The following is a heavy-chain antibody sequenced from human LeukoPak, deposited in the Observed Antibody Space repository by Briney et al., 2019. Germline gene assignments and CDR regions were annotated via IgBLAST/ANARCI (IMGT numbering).Heavy chain of an antibody. J-gene: IGHJ5*02. D-gene: IGHD3-10*01. CDR2: IYSSGRT. Sequence: PSETLSLTCTVSGGSINSFYWRWIRQPAGKGLEWIGRIYSSGRTNYNPSLTGRVTLSVDASKSQFSLKLTSVTAADTAVYFCARGGNWFDPWGQGTLVSVSS. CDR1: GGSINSFY. CDR3: ARGGNWFDP. V-gene: IGHV4-4*07.